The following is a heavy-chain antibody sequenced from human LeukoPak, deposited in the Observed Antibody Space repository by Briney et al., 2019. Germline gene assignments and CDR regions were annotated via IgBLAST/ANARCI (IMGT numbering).Heavy chain of an antibody. V-gene: IGHV3-20*04. J-gene: IGHJ5*02. CDR1: GFTFDDHA. CDR2: TNWNGGNT. CDR3: ARGPPLFDP. Sequence: GGSLRLSCAASGFTFDDHAMSWVRQAPGKGLEWVSGTNWNGGNTGYIDSAKGRFTISRDNAKNYLYLQMNSLRAEDTAVYYCARGPPLFDPWGQGTLVAVSS.